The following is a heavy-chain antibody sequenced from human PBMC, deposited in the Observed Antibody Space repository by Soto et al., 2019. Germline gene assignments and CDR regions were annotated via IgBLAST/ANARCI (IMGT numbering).Heavy chain of an antibody. CDR1: GGSISSYY. CDR3: ARLPHKAIFGVVTTNYYYYMDV. Sequence: SETLSLTCTVSGGSISSYYWSWIRQPPGKGLEWIGYIYYSGSTNYNPSLKSRVTISVDTSKNQFSLKLSSVTAADTAVYYCARLPHKAIFGVVTTNYYYYMDVWGKGTTVTVSS. D-gene: IGHD3-3*01. V-gene: IGHV4-59*08. CDR2: IYYSGST. J-gene: IGHJ6*03.